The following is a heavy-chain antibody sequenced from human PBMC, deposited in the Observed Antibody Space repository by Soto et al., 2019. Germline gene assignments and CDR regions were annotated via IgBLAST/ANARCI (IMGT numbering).Heavy chain of an antibody. Sequence: NPSETLSLTCAFSVGSFTSNNWWTWVRQPPGQGPEWIGEIYRTGSTNYNPSLKSRVTISLDKSENQFSLKVTSLTAADTAVYYCASRDPGTSVDDWGHGTLVXVS. V-gene: IGHV4-4*02. J-gene: IGHJ4*01. CDR2: IYRTGST. D-gene: IGHD1-1*01. CDR1: VGSFTSNNW. CDR3: ASRDPGTSVDD.